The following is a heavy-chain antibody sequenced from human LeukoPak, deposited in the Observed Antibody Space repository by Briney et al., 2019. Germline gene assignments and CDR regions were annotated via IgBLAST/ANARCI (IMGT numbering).Heavy chain of an antibody. D-gene: IGHD4-11*01. V-gene: IGHV4-61*02. CDR1: GGSISSGSYY. J-gene: IGHJ3*02. CDR2: IYTSGST. CDR3: AREGVTTGGAFDI. Sequence: SETLSLTCTVSGGSISSGSYYWSWIRQPAGKGLEWIGRIYTSGSTNYNPSLKSRVTISVDTSKNQFSLKLSSVTAADTAVYYCAREGVTTGGAFDIWGQGTMVTVSS.